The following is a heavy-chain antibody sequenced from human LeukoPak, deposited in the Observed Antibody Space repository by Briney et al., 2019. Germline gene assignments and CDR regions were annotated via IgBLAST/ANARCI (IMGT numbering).Heavy chain of an antibody. J-gene: IGHJ4*02. D-gene: IGHD5-12*01. Sequence: GGSLTLSCVASGFSFNNYAMNWVRKAPGKGLAWVLLIIGSSGSTFYADSVKGRFTISRDKSKNTLYLQMNSLRAEDTAVYYCAKGAYDYIEIAYFDYWGQGSLVTVSS. CDR1: GFSFNNYA. CDR3: AKGAYDYIEIAYFDY. CDR2: IIGSSGST. V-gene: IGHV3-23*01.